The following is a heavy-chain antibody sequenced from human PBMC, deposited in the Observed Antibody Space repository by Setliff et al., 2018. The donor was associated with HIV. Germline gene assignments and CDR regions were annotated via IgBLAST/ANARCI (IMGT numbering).Heavy chain of an antibody. V-gene: IGHV3-7*01. Sequence: GGSLRLSCEASGFTFSTYWMSWVRQAPGKGLEWVANIKKDGSEKFYVDSVKGRFTISRDNAKKLVYLQMNSLRAEDTAIYYCARDRASSGYYARFDHWGQGTLVTVSS. D-gene: IGHD3-22*01. CDR2: IKKDGSEK. CDR3: ARDRASSGYYARFDH. J-gene: IGHJ4*02. CDR1: GFTFSTYW.